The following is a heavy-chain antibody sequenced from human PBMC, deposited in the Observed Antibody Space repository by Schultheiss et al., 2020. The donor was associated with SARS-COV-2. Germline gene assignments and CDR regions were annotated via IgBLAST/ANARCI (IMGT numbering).Heavy chain of an antibody. CDR2: ISYDGSNK. J-gene: IGHJ6*02. V-gene: IGHV3-30-3*01. Sequence: GESLKISCAASGFTFSSYAMHWVRQAPGKGLEWVAVISYDGSNKYYADSVKGRFTISRDNSKNTLYLQMNSLRAEDTAVYYCARCLRSGPPTGTTWYYYYYGMDVWGQGTTVTVSS. CDR1: GFTFSSYA. CDR3: ARCLRSGPPTGTTWYYYYYGMDV. D-gene: IGHD1-7*01.